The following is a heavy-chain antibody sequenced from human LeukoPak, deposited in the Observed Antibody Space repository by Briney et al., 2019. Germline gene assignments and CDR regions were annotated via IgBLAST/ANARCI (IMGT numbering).Heavy chain of an antibody. J-gene: IGHJ4*02. Sequence: GGSLRLSCAASGLTFNNYAMSWVRQFPGRGLEWVSTISRSGGSTNYADSVMGRFTISRDSSKNTLYFQMNSLRAEDTAVYYCARDLAGSGYSFDYWGQGTLVTVSS. D-gene: IGHD3-22*01. CDR1: GLTFNNYA. CDR3: ARDLAGSGYSFDY. V-gene: IGHV3-23*01. CDR2: ISRSGGST.